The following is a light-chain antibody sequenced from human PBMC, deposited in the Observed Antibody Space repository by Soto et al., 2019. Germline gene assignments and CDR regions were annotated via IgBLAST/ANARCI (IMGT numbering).Light chain of an antibody. CDR1: QSVNSN. Sequence: QSRATLSVSPVERATLSCMASQSVNSNLAWYQQKLGQAPRLLITGAASRAPGIPDRFSGSGSGTDFTLSINSLEPEDFVVYFCQQYGRLPITFGQGTRLEIK. V-gene: IGKV3-20*01. CDR3: QQYGRLPIT. J-gene: IGKJ5*01. CDR2: GAA.